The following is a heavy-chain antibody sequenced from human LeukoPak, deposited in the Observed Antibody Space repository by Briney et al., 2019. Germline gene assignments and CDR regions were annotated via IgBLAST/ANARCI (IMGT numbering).Heavy chain of an antibody. CDR1: GGSISSGDYY. CDR3: ARAPYYYDSSGTNSNMGAFDI. J-gene: IGHJ3*02. CDR2: IYYSGST. V-gene: IGHV4-30-4*01. D-gene: IGHD3-22*01. Sequence: SETLSLTCTVSGGSISSGDYYWSWIRQPPGKGLEWIGYIYYSGSTYYNPSLKSRVTISVDTSKNQFSLKLSSVTAADTAVYYCARAPYYYDSSGTNSNMGAFDIWGQGTMVTVSS.